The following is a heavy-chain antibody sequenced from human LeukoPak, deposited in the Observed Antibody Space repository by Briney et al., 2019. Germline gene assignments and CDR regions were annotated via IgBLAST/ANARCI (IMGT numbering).Heavy chain of an antibody. V-gene: IGHV4-34*01. CDR2: IYYSGST. D-gene: IGHD3-22*01. J-gene: IGHJ6*02. Sequence: PSETLSLTCAVYGGSFSGYYWSWIRQPPGKGLEWIGSIYYSGSTYYNPSLRSRVTISVDTSKNQFSLKLSSVTAADTAVYYCARYRSSGYVAYYAMDVWGQGTTVTVSS. CDR1: GGSFSGYY. CDR3: ARYRSSGYVAYYAMDV.